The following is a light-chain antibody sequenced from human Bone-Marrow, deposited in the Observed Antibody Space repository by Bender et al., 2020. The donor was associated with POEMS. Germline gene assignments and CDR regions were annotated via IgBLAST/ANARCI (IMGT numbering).Light chain of an antibody. V-gene: IGLV1-44*01. CDR3: AVWDDSLNGWV. Sequence: QSVLTQPPSASGAPGQRVTISCSGSSSNIGSKYVYWYQQLPGTAPKLLIYRNTQWPSGVPDRFSGSRSGTSASLAISGLQSEDEADYYCAVWDDSLNGWVFGGGTKLTVL. J-gene: IGLJ3*02. CDR1: SSNIGSKY. CDR2: RNT.